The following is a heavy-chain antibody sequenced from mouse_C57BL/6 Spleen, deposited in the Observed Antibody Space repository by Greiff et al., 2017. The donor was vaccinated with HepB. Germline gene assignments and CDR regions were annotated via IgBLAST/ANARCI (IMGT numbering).Heavy chain of an antibody. CDR1: GFTFSSYA. CDR2: ISDGGSYT. V-gene: IGHV5-4*01. Sequence: EVKLVESGGGLVKPGGSLKLSCAASGFTFSSYAMSWVRQTPEKRLEWVATISDGGSYTYYPDNVKGRFTISRDNAKNNLYLQMSHLKSEDTAMYDGAREELRAMDYWGQGTSVTVSS. D-gene: IGHD1-1*01. J-gene: IGHJ4*01. CDR3: AREELRAMDY.